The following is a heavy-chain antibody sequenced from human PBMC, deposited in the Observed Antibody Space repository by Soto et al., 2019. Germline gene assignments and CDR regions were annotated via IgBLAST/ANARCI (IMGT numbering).Heavy chain of an antibody. V-gene: IGHV3-23*01. J-gene: IGHJ4*02. CDR2: ISSSGGST. CDR1: GFTFSSYT. D-gene: IGHD7-27*01. Sequence: EVQLLESGGGLVQPGGSLRLSCAASGFTFSSYTMSWVRPGPGKGLEWVSGISSSGGSTVYADSVKGRFTISRDNCKNTLYLQMNSLRAEDTAVYYCAKGWGDYWGQGTPVTVSS. CDR3: AKGWGDY.